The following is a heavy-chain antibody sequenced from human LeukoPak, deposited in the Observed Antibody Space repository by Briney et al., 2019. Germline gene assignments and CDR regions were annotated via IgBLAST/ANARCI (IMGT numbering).Heavy chain of an antibody. CDR1: GFSFISYG. Sequence: PGGSLRLSCAASGFSFISYGMHWVRQAPGKGLEWVGVITDDGRSKDYADSVKGRFTISIDNSKDTLYLQMTSLRDEDTAVYYCAKRPSDYGDYVSYFDYWGQGTLVTVSS. J-gene: IGHJ4*02. D-gene: IGHD4-17*01. V-gene: IGHV3-30*18. CDR2: ITDDGRSK. CDR3: AKRPSDYGDYVSYFDY.